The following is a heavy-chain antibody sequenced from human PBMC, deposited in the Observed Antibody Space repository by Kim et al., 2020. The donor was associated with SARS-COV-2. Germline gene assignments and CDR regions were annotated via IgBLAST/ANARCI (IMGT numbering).Heavy chain of an antibody. V-gene: IGHV4-61*02. D-gene: IGHD1-26*01. CDR3: ARDSSGGYYSGWLHP. CDR2: IYTSGST. Sequence: SETLSLTCTVSGGSISSGSYYWSWIRQPAGKGLEWIGRIYTSGSTNYNPSLKSRVTISVDTSNNQFSLKLSSVTAADTAVYYCARDSSGGYYSGWLHPWGQGTLVTVSS. CDR1: GGSISSGSYY. J-gene: IGHJ5*02.